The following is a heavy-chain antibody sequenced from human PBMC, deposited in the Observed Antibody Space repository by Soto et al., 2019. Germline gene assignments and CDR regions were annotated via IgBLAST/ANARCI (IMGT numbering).Heavy chain of an antibody. Sequence: PWWSLRLSCSASVFTFSSSSMNWRRQAPGKGLEWVSSISSSSSYIYYADSVKGRFTISRDNAKNSLYLQMNSLRAEDTAVYYCARDPEARYYFDYWGQGALVTVSA. V-gene: IGHV3-21*01. CDR3: ARDPEARYYFDY. CDR1: VFTFSSSS. CDR2: ISSSSSYI. J-gene: IGHJ4*02.